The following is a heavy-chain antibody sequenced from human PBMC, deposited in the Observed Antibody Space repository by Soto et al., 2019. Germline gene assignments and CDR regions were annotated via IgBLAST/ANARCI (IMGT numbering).Heavy chain of an antibody. CDR3: AKDAAAGNLYYYYMDV. CDR1: GFTFDGYA. CDR2: ISWNSVTI. J-gene: IGHJ6*03. D-gene: IGHD6-13*01. Sequence: PGGSLRLSCAASGFTFDGYAMHWVRQAPGRGLEWVSGISWNSVTIGYADSVRGRFTISRDNAKNSLYLQMNSLRAEDTALYYCAKDAAAGNLYYYYMDVWGKGTTVTVSS. V-gene: IGHV3-9*01.